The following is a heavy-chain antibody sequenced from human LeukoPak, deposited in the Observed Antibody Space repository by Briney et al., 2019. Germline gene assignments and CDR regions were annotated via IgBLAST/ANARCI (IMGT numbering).Heavy chain of an antibody. CDR3: ARDPSSGWQYYYYYMDV. V-gene: IGHV1-2*02. D-gene: IGHD6-19*01. J-gene: IGHJ6*03. CDR1: GYTFTGYY. Sequence: ASVKVSCKASGYTFTGYYMHWVRQAPGQGLEWMGWINPNSGGTNYAQKFQGRVTMTRDTSISTAYMELSRLRSDDTAVYYCARDPSSGWQYYYYYMDVWGKGTTVTVSS. CDR2: INPNSGGT.